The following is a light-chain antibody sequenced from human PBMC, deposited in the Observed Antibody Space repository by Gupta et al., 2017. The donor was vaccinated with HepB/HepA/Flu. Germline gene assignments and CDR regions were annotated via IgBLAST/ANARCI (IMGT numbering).Light chain of an antibody. V-gene: IGKV3-11*01. Sequence: EILLTQSQATLSLSPGERATLFCRASQSVGNFLHWYQQRPGQAPRLLIYDTFNRASGVPARFSGSGSGTDFTLTISSLETEDFAIYYCQQRSDWFPTFGPGTKVNVK. CDR1: QSVGNF. J-gene: IGKJ3*01. CDR2: DTF. CDR3: QQRSDWFPT.